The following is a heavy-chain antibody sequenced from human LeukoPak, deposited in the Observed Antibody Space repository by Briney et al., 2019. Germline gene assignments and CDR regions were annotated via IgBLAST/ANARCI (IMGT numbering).Heavy chain of an antibody. J-gene: IGHJ3*02. CDR1: GYSISSGYY. V-gene: IGHV4-38-2*02. Sequence: SETLSLTCTVSGYSISSGYYWGWIRQPPGKGLEWIGSIYHSGSTYYNPSLKSRVTISVDTSKNQFSLKLSSVTAADTAVYYCARDYGYYAFDIWGQGTMVTVSS. CDR2: IYHSGST. D-gene: IGHD5-18*01. CDR3: ARDYGYYAFDI.